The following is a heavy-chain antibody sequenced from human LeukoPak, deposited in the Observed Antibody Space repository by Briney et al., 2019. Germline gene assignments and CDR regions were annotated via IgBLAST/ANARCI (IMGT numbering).Heavy chain of an antibody. CDR2: INNVGDDT. V-gene: IGHV3-23*01. CDR3: AKGGSYAPLDS. J-gene: IGHJ4*02. CDR1: RFTFSSSA. D-gene: IGHD1-26*01. Sequence: PGGSLRLSCTASRFTFSSSAMTWVRQAPGKGLQWVSAINNVGDDTIYTGSVKGRFTISRDNSKNTVYLQMNSLRAEDSAVYYCAKGGSYAPLDSWGQGTLVTVSS.